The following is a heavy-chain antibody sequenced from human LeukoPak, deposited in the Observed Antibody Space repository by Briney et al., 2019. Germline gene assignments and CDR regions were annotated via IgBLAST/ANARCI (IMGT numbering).Heavy chain of an antibody. CDR3: ARMGGVCYECQDWFDP. J-gene: IGHJ5*02. CDR2: INPNSGDT. D-gene: IGHD2-8*01. Sequence: AASVKVSCKASGYTFTGYYMHWLRQAPGQGLEWMGWINPNSGDTNYAQEFQGRVTMTRDTSISTAYMELTWLRSDDTAVYYCARMGGVCYECQDWFDPWGQGTLVTVSS. V-gene: IGHV1-2*02. CDR1: GYTFTGYY.